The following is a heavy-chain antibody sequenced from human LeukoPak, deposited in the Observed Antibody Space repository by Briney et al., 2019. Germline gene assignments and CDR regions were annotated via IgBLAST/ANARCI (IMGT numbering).Heavy chain of an antibody. CDR3: ARRAGDYSHPYDY. J-gene: IGHJ4*02. V-gene: IGHV3-30*02. CDR1: GFTFSSYV. D-gene: IGHD3-22*01. CDR2: IRYDGSNK. Sequence: GGSLRLSCAASGFTFSSYVMHWVRQAPGKGLEWVAFIRYDGSNKYYADSVKGRFTISRDSSKNTLYLQMNSLRPEDTAVYYCARRAGDYSHPYDYWGQGTLVTVSS.